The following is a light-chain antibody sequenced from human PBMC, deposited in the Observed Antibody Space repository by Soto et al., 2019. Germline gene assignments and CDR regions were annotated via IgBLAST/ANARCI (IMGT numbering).Light chain of an antibody. CDR2: GAS. J-gene: IGKJ5*01. CDR1: QTVSSSF. CDR3: QQYCISPIT. V-gene: IGKV3-20*01. Sequence: EIVLTQSPGTLSLSPGERATLSCRASQTVSSSFLAWYQQKAGQAPRLLIYGASSRSTGIPDRFSGSGSGTDFTLTISILEHADFAVYYCQQYCISPITFGQGTRLDIK.